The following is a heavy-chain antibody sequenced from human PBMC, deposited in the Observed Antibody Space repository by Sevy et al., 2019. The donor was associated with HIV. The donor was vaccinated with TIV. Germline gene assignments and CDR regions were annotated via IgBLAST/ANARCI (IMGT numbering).Heavy chain of an antibody. CDR3: ARQVGQLRFFDWSPGYFDY. CDR2: IYYSGST. CDR1: GDSISSSPYY. D-gene: IGHD3-9*01. V-gene: IGHV4-39*01. J-gene: IGHJ4*02. Sequence: SETLSLTCTVSGDSISSSPYYWGWIRQSHGKGLEWIGSIYYSGSTYYNPSLKSRVPISVDTSKNQFYLKLNSVTAADTAVYYCARQVGQLRFFDWSPGYFDYWGQGILVTVSS.